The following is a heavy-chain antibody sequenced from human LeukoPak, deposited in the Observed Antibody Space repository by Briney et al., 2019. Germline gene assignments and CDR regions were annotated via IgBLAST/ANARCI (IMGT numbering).Heavy chain of an antibody. CDR3: AREDYSAFDF. J-gene: IGHJ3*01. CDR2: IKQDGSEK. V-gene: IGHV3-7*01. D-gene: IGHD2-15*01. CDR1: GFTFSSYW. Sequence: GRSLRLSCAASGFTFSSYWMSWVRQAPGKGLEWVANIKQDGSEKYYVDSVKGRFTISRDNAKNSLYLQMNNLRADDTAIYYCAREDYSAFDFWGQGTMVTVSS.